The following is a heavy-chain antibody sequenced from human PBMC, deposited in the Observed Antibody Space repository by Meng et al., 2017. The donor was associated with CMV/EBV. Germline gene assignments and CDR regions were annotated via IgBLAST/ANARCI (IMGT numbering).Heavy chain of an antibody. Sequence: PQEQARPGVGRPLQTLSPLCPTCAVSISSVNCYCSWMRQPPAEGLEWIGYINYSGSTYYNPPLQSRVITTVDASNNQFSLKLSSVTAAATAVYYCARVMGQTRPPSFLDYWGQGTLVTVSS. V-gene: IGHV4-30-4*08. J-gene: IGHJ4*02. CDR1: AVSISSVNCY. D-gene: IGHD3-16*01. CDR2: INYSGST. CDR3: ARVMGQTRPPSFLDY.